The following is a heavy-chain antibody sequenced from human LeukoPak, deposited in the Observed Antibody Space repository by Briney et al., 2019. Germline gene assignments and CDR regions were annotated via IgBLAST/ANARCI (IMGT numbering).Heavy chain of an antibody. V-gene: IGHV3-23*01. Sequence: GGSLRLSCAASGFTFSSHAMTWVRQAPGKGLEWVSGISGSGGSTDYADSVKGRFTISRDNSKNTLYLQMNSLRAEDTAVYYCAKEDGYLGIAVAGSYFDYWGQGTLVTVSS. J-gene: IGHJ4*02. CDR1: GFTFSSHA. CDR2: ISGSGGST. CDR3: AKEDGYLGIAVAGSYFDY. D-gene: IGHD6-19*01.